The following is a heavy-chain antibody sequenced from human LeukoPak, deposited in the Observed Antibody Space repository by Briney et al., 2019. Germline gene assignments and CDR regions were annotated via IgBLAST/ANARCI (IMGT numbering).Heavy chain of an antibody. J-gene: IGHJ6*03. D-gene: IGHD6-6*01. CDR1: GGTFSSYA. Sequence: SVKVSCKASGGTFSSYAISWVRQAPGQGLEWMGGIIPIFGTANYAQKFQGRVTITTDESTSTAYMELSSLRSEDTAVYYCARGSRIAARRGYYYYMDVWGKGTTVTVSS. CDR2: IIPIFGTA. CDR3: ARGSRIAARRGYYYYMDV. V-gene: IGHV1-69*05.